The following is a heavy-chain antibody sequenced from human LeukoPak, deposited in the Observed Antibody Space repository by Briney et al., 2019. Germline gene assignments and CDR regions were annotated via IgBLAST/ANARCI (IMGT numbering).Heavy chain of an antibody. CDR2: TYYRSRWNN. J-gene: IGHJ4*02. Sequence: SQTLSLTCGISGDSVSSNTGAWNWIRQSPSRGLEWLGKTYYRSRWNNDYAVSVKDRITINPDTSKDQFSLQLNSVTPEDAAVYYCAREVFKYGRFYFDYWGQGTPVTVSS. CDR3: AREVFKYGRFYFDY. CDR1: GDSVSSNTGA. V-gene: IGHV6-1*01. D-gene: IGHD1-14*01.